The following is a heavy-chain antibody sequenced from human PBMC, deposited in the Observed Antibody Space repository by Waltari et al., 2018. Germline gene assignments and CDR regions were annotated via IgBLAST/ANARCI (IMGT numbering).Heavy chain of an antibody. Sequence: EVQLLESGGGLVQPGGSLRLSCAASGFTFSSYAMSWVRQAPGKGLEWVSAISGSGGSIYYVDSVKGRFTISRDNSKNTLHLEMNSLRADDTAVYYCATDGVSSGWPPHAEYFQHWGQGTLVTVSS. CDR3: ATDGVSSGWPPHAEYFQH. D-gene: IGHD6-19*01. V-gene: IGHV3-23*01. CDR1: GFTFSSYA. CDR2: ISGSGGSI. J-gene: IGHJ1*01.